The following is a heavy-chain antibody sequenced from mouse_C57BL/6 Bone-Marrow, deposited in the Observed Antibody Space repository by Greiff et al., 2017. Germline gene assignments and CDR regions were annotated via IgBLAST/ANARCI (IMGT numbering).Heavy chain of an antibody. J-gene: IGHJ3*01. CDR3: AREGFAY. Sequence: EVKLVESGPVLVKPGASVKMSCKASGYTFTDYYMNWVKQSHGKSLEWVGVINPYHGGTSYNQKFKGKATLTVDKSSSTAYMELNSLTSEDSAVYYCAREGFAYWGQGTLVTVSA. V-gene: IGHV1-19*01. CDR2: INPYHGGT. CDR1: GYTFTDYY.